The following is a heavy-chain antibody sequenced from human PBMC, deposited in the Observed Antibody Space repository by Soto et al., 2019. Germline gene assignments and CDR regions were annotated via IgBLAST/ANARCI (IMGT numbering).Heavy chain of an antibody. CDR3: VRGCDGLHIWGAFDM. J-gene: IGHJ3*02. CDR1: GFTFSSYV. Sequence: QMQLVESGGGVVQPGKSQRLSCVGFGFTFSSYVMHWVRQTPGKGPEWVAAISYDGLNKYYADFVKGRFTVSRDNFNNMVYLEMNRLRVEDTTIYYGVRGCDGLHIWGAFDMWGRGTMVTVSS. D-gene: IGHD3-16*01. CDR2: ISYDGLNK. V-gene: IGHV3-30*03.